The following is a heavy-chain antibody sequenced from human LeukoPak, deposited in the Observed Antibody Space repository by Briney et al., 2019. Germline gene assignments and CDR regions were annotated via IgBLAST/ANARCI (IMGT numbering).Heavy chain of an antibody. Sequence: GGSLRLSCAASGFTFSSYEMKWVRQAPGKGLEGFSYISSSGSTIYYADPVKGRFTSSRDNAKNSLYLQMNSLRAEDTAVYYCASGETGYSYGPADYWGQGTLVTVSS. D-gene: IGHD5-18*01. J-gene: IGHJ4*02. CDR3: ASGETGYSYGPADY. CDR2: ISSSGSTI. CDR1: GFTFSSYE. V-gene: IGHV3-48*03.